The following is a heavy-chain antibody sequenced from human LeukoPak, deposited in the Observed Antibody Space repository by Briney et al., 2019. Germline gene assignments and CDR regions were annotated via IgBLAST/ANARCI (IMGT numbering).Heavy chain of an antibody. J-gene: IGHJ4*02. V-gene: IGHV1-18*01. D-gene: IGHD3-3*01. CDR1: GYTFTSYG. CDR3: ARDSRFLEWLRHDY. CDR2: ISAYNGNT. Sequence: ASVKVSCKASGYTFTSYGISWVRQAPGQGLEWMGWISAYNGNTNYAQKLQGRVTMTTDTSTSTAYMELRSLRSDDTAVYYCARDSRFLEWLRHDYWGQGTLVTVSS.